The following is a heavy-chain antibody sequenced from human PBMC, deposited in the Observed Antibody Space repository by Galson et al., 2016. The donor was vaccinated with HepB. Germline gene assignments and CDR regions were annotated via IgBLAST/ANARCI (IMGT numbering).Heavy chain of an antibody. CDR3: ARDVNNWTGDRRLFDL. V-gene: IGHV3-11*01. CDR1: GLSFNDFY. CDR2: ISHSGNTR. Sequence: SLRLSCAASGLSFNDFYMSWIRQPPGKALEWISYISHSGNTRDYADSVKGRFTVSRDNNKNSVYLQLNSLRAEDTALYYCARDVNNWTGDRRLFDLWGQGTLVAVSS. J-gene: IGHJ4*02. D-gene: IGHD1-1*01.